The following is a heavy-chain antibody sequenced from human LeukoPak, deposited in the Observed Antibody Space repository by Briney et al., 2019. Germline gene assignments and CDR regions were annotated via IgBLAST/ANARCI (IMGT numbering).Heavy chain of an antibody. CDR3: ARDRSISGVVAIDY. CDR2: IKQDGSET. D-gene: IGHD3-3*01. J-gene: IGHJ4*02. CDR1: GFSFSNSW. Sequence: GGSLSRFCAASGFSFSNSWMTWVRQSPGKGLEWVANIKQDGSETYYVDSVMGRFTISRLNAKNSVYLQMNSLRAEDTAVYYCARDRSISGVVAIDYWGQGSLATVSS. V-gene: IGHV3-7*01.